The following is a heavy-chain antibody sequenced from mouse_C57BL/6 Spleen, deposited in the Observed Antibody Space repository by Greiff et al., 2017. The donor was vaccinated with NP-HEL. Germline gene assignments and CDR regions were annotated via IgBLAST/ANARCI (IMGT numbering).Heavy chain of an antibody. CDR2: INPSTGGT. D-gene: IGHD1-1*01. Sequence: DVQLQESGPELVKPGASVKISCKASGYSFTGYYMNWVKQSPEKSLEWIGEINPSTGGTTYNQKFKAKATLTVDKSSSTAYMQLKSLTSEDSAVYYCARSPYYYGSSFDYWGQGTTLTVSS. V-gene: IGHV1-42*01. CDR1: GYSFTGYY. CDR3: ARSPYYYGSSFDY. J-gene: IGHJ2*01.